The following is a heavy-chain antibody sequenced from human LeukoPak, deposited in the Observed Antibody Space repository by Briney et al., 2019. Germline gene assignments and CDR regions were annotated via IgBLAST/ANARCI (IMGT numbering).Heavy chain of an antibody. Sequence: GGSLRLSCAASGFTLSSYGMTWVRQAPGKGLEWVSAFSASDGSAQYAESGRGRFTISRDNSKNTLYLQMDSLRAEDTAVYYCAKARIAAAGTGAFDVWGQGTTVTVSS. CDR3: AKARIAAAGTGAFDV. J-gene: IGHJ3*01. CDR1: GFTLSSYG. D-gene: IGHD6-13*01. CDR2: FSASDGSA. V-gene: IGHV3-23*01.